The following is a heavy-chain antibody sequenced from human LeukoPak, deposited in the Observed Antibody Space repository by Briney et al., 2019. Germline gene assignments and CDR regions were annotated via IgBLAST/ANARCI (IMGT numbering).Heavy chain of an antibody. CDR3: AKPTRGSGGSFLIDF. Sequence: GGSLRLSCAASGFNFSDYGMHWVRQAPGKGLQWVAVIWNDGSSRYYADSVKGRFTISRDNSKNTLYLQMNSLRADDTAVYYCAKPTRGSGGSFLIDFWGQGTLVTVSS. D-gene: IGHD3-16*01. V-gene: IGHV3-33*06. J-gene: IGHJ4*02. CDR2: IWNDGSSR. CDR1: GFNFSDYG.